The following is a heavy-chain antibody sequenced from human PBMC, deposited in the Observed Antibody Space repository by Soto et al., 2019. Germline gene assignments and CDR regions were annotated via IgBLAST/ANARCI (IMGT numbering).Heavy chain of an antibody. Sequence: SETLSLTCAVSGYSISSGYYWGWIRQPPGKGLEWIGSIYHSGSTYYNPSLKSRVTTSVDTSKNQFSLKLSSVTAADTAVYYCARSSSWSNWFDPWGQGTLVTVSS. CDR2: IYHSGST. V-gene: IGHV4-38-2*01. D-gene: IGHD6-13*01. CDR3: ARSSSWSNWFDP. CDR1: GYSISSGYY. J-gene: IGHJ5*02.